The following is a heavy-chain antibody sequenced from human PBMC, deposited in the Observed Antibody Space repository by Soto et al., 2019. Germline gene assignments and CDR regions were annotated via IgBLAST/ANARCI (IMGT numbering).Heavy chain of an antibody. CDR3: AKAGRVGATGGGAFDI. Sequence: GGSLRLSCAASGFTFSSYAMSWVRQAPGKGLEWVSAISGSGGSTYYADSVKGRFTISRDNSKNTLYLQMNSLRAEDTAVYYCAKAGRVGATGGGAFDIWGQGTMVTV. J-gene: IGHJ3*02. CDR1: GFTFSSYA. D-gene: IGHD1-26*01. V-gene: IGHV3-23*01. CDR2: ISGSGGST.